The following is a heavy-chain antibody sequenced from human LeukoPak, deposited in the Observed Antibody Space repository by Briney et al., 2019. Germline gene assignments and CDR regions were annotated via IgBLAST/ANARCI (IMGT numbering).Heavy chain of an antibody. J-gene: IGHJ6*03. CDR2: ISHDGGTT. D-gene: IGHD2-15*01. CDR3: ARVLRYCSGGNCYSGGLGYMDV. V-gene: IGHV3-11*01. CDR1: GFSFSDYY. Sequence: GGSLRLSCAASGFSFSDYYMTWIRQAPGKGLEWVSYISHDGGTTYHADSVKGRFTISRDNAKKSLYLQMNSLRAEDTAVYYCARVLRYCSGGNCYSGGLGYMDVWGKGTTVTISS.